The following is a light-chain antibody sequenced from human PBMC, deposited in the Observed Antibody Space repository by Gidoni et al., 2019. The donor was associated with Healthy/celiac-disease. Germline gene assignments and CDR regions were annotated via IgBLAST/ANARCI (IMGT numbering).Light chain of an antibody. CDR2: GAS. Sequence: IVLTQSPGTLSLSPGERATLSCRASQSVSSSYLAWYQQKPGQAPRLLIYGASSRATGIPDRFSGSGSGTDFTLTISRLEPEDLAVYYCQQYGSSPTFGPGTKVEIK. CDR1: QSVSSSY. CDR3: QQYGSSPT. J-gene: IGKJ3*01. V-gene: IGKV3-20*01.